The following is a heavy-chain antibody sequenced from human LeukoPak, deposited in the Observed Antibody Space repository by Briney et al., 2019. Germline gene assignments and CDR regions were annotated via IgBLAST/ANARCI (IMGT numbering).Heavy chain of an antibody. D-gene: IGHD3-3*01. V-gene: IGHV3-23*01. CDR1: GFTFSSYA. CDR2: ISGSGGST. CDR3: AKGGNYDFWSGPDY. Sequence: GGSLRLSCAASGFTFSSYAMSWVRQAPGKGLEWVSAISGSGGSTYYADSVKGRFTISRDNSKNTLYLQMNSLRAEDTAVYYCAKGGNYDFWSGPDYWGQGTLVTVSS. J-gene: IGHJ4*02.